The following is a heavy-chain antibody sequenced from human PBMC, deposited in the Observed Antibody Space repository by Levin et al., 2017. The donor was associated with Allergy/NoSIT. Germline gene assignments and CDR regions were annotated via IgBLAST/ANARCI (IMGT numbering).Heavy chain of an antibody. CDR1: GFTVSSNY. J-gene: IGHJ5*02. CDR3: ATGAYSGYDLPWFDP. D-gene: IGHD5-12*01. V-gene: IGHV3-66*02. CDR2: IYSGGST. Sequence: GGSLRLSCAASGFTVSSNYMSWVRQAPGKGLEWVSVIYSGGSTYYADSVKGRFTISRDNSKNTLYLQMNSLRAEDTAVYYCATGAYSGYDLPWFDPWGQGTLVTVSS.